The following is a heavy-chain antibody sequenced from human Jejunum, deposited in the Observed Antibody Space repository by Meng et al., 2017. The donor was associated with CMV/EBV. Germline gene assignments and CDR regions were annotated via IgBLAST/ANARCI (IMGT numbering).Heavy chain of an antibody. CDR2: ISSSSSYI. CDR3: ARDYCSSTSCYTENWFDP. Sequence: SSYSMNWVRQAPGKVLEWGSSISSSSSYIYYADSVKGRFTISRDNAKNSLYLQMNSLRAEDTAVYYCARDYCSSTSCYTENWFDPWGQGTLVTVSS. J-gene: IGHJ5*02. V-gene: IGHV3-21*01. CDR1: SSYS. D-gene: IGHD2-2*02.